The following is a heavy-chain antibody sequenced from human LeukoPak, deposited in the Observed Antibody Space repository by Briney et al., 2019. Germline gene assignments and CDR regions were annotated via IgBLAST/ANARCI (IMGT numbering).Heavy chain of an antibody. Sequence: GESLKISCKGSGSSFTNYWIGWVRQMPGKGLEWMGIIYPGDSDTTYSPSFQGQVTISAGKSISAAYLQWSSLKASDTAMYYCARRGNSAYAYWGQGTLVTVSS. CDR1: GSSFTNYW. J-gene: IGHJ4*02. CDR2: IYPGDSDT. CDR3: ARRGNSAYAY. D-gene: IGHD5-12*01. V-gene: IGHV5-51*01.